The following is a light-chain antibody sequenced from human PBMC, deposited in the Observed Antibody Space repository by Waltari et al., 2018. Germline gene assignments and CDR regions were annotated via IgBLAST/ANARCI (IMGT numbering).Light chain of an antibody. Sequence: QSALTQPASVSGSPGQSITISCTGTSSDVGVYNYVSWYQQHPGKAPKLMIYEVSNRPSGVSNRFSGSKSGNTASLTISGLQAEDEADYYCSSYTTRSTLVFGGGTKLTVL. J-gene: IGLJ2*01. CDR2: EVS. CDR1: SSDVGVYNY. V-gene: IGLV2-14*01. CDR3: SSYTTRSTLV.